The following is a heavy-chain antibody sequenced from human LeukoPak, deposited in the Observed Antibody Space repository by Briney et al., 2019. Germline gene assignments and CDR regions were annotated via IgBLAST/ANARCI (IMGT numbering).Heavy chain of an antibody. Sequence: GGSLRLSCAASGFTLTSCAMTWVRQAPGKGLEWVACISASGNSPYYVDSVKGRFTFSRDNSKNTLYLQMNSLRAEDTAVYYCVKQGGDYYDTTGKGFDDWGLGTPVTVSS. CDR3: VKQGGDYYDTTGKGFDD. CDR2: ISASGNSP. D-gene: IGHD3-22*01. V-gene: IGHV3-23*01. J-gene: IGHJ4*02. CDR1: GFTLTSCA.